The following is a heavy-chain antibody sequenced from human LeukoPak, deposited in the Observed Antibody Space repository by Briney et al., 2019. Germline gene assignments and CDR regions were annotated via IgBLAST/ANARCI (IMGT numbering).Heavy chain of an antibody. J-gene: IGHJ4*02. CDR2: INPNSGGT. V-gene: IGHV1-2*02. D-gene: IGHD3-10*01. Sequence: ASVTVSCKASGYTFTGYYMHWVRQAPGQGLEWMGWINPNSGGTNYAQKFQGRITMTRGTSISTAYMELSRLRSDDTAVYYCARSVLWFGELGPFDYWGQGTLVTVSS. CDR3: ARSVLWFGELGPFDY. CDR1: GYTFTGYY.